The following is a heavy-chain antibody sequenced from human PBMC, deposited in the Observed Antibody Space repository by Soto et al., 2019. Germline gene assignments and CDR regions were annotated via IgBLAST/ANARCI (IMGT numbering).Heavy chain of an antibody. Sequence: ASVKVSCKVSRYTLNDVAMHWVRQAPGKGLEWLGGFDPDEAETIYAQHFQGRVTMTEDTSTDTVYMELSSLRSEDTALYFCTTYHGDYNFDHWGQGTLVTVSS. V-gene: IGHV1-24*01. D-gene: IGHD4-17*01. CDR2: FDPDEAET. CDR3: TTYHGDYNFDH. J-gene: IGHJ5*02. CDR1: RYTLNDVA.